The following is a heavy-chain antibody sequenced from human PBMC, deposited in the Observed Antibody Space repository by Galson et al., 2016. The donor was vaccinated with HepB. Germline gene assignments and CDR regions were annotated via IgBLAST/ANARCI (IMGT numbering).Heavy chain of an antibody. D-gene: IGHD3-3*01. CDR3: VRDGTGKYDFWSGYPNNWFDP. CDR2: VYPTDSDT. J-gene: IGHJ5*02. V-gene: IGHV5-51*01. CDR1: GYNFATYW. Sequence: QSGAEVTKPGESLTISCEASGYNFATYWIGWVRQMPGRGPEWMGIVYPTDSDTRYTRSFQGQVTISADKSISTAFLQWTSLKASDTSMYYCVRDGTGKYDFWSGYPNNWFDPWGQGTLVTVSS.